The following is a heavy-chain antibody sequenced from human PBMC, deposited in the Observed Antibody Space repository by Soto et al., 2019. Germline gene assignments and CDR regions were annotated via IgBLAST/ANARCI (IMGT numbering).Heavy chain of an antibody. CDR1: GYTFTRYG. CDR3: AKNGQPPYYYYGLDV. D-gene: IGHD2-8*01. J-gene: IGHJ6*02. Sequence: ASVKVSCKASGYTFTRYGISWVRQAPGQGLEWMGWISGYNGDTNYAQKNQGRVSMTIDTSTTTTYMKMRSLTSDNTAVYYCAKNGQPPYYYYGLDVWGQGTKVTVSS. V-gene: IGHV1-18*01. CDR2: ISGYNGDT.